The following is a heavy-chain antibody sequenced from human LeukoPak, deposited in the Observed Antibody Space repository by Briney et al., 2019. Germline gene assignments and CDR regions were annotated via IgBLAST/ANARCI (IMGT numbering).Heavy chain of an antibody. D-gene: IGHD3-3*01. CDR2: ISGSGDST. CDR3: AKRLSFGVAIGDFDY. J-gene: IGHJ4*02. V-gene: IGHV3-23*01. CDR1: GFTFSNYA. Sequence: GGSLRLSCAASGFTFSNYAMSWVRQAPGKGLEWASAISGSGDSTYYADSVKGRFTISRDSSMETLYLQMNSLRVEDTATYFCAKRLSFGVAIGDFDYWGQGTLVTVSS.